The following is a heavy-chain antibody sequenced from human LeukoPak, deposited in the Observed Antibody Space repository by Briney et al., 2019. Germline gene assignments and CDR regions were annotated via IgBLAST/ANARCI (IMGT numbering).Heavy chain of an antibody. CDR1: GNSISSGDNY. Sequence: SETLSLTCTVSGNSISSGDNYWSWIRQPAGKGLEWIGRIYTSGSTNYNPSLKSRVTMSVDTSKNQFSLKLSSVTAADTAVYYCARDSAWISGWDYYYYMDVWGKGTTVTISS. CDR3: ARDSAWISGWDYYYYMDV. V-gene: IGHV4-61*02. J-gene: IGHJ6*03. CDR2: IYTSGST. D-gene: IGHD6-19*01.